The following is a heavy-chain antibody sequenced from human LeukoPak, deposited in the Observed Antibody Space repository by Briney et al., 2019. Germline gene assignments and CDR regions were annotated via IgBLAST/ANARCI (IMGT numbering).Heavy chain of an antibody. CDR2: INWDGGST. CDR1: GFTVSSNY. Sequence: GGSPRLSCAASGFTVSSNYMSWVRQAPGKGLEWVSGINWDGGSTGYGDSVKGRFTISRDNAKNSFYLQMNSLRAEDTALYYCARDFGGNSENWYDPWGQGTLVTVSS. V-gene: IGHV3-20*04. J-gene: IGHJ5*02. CDR3: ARDFGGNSENWYDP. D-gene: IGHD4-23*01.